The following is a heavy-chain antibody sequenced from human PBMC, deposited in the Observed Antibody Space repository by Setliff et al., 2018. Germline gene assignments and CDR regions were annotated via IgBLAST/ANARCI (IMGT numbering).Heavy chain of an antibody. Sequence: PSETLSLTCAVYGGSFSGYYWSWIRQPPGKGLEWIGEINHTGSTNYSPSLKSRVTTSVDTSKNQFSLKLDSVIVADTAVYYCASNPFNSGPPYYFDYWGQGTLVTVSS. CDR3: ASNPFNSGPPYYFDY. D-gene: IGHD6-19*01. J-gene: IGHJ4*02. CDR1: GGSFSGYY. V-gene: IGHV4-34*01. CDR2: INHTGST.